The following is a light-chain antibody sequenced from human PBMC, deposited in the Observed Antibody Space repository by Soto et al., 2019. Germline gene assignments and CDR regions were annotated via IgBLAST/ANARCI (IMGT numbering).Light chain of an antibody. Sequence: IVMTQSPATLSVSPGERATLSCRASQSVSSNLAWYQQKPGQAPRLLIYGASTRATGIPARFSGSGFGTHFTLTISSLEPEDFAMYYCQQSASSVTFGQGTRLEI. V-gene: IGKV3-15*01. CDR3: QQSASSVT. CDR1: QSVSSN. J-gene: IGKJ5*01. CDR2: GAS.